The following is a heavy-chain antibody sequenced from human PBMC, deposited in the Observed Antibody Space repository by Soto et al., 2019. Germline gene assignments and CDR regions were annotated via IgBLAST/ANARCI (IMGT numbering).Heavy chain of an antibody. CDR3: AKDLVSGAYDYFFDF. Sequence: ASVKVSCKVSGYTLTGLSMHWVRQAPGKGLEWMGGFDPETGETIYAQRFQGRVTVTEDTSTDTVYMELSSLRSEDTAVYYCAKDLVSGAYDYFFDFSGQGSLDIVSS. CDR2: FDPETGET. CDR1: GYTLTGLS. D-gene: IGHD5-12*01. J-gene: IGHJ4*02. V-gene: IGHV1-24*01.